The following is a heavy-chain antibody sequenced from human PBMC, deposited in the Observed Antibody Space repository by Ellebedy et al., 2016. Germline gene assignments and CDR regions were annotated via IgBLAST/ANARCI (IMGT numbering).Heavy chain of an antibody. J-gene: IGHJ2*01. CDR3: ARDAGPYVWGSYRLYWYFDL. Sequence: GESLKISCAASRYSFSSYGMHWVRQAPGKGLEWVAVISYDGSNKYYVDSVKGRFIISRDNSKNTLYLQMNSLRAEDTAVYYCARDAGPYVWGSYRLYWYFDLWGRGTLVTVSS. D-gene: IGHD3-16*02. V-gene: IGHV3-30*03. CDR2: ISYDGSNK. CDR1: RYSFSSYG.